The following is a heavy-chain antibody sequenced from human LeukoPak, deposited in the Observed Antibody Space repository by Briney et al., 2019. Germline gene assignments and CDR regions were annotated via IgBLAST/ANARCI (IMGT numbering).Heavy chain of an antibody. D-gene: IGHD6-19*01. J-gene: IGHJ4*02. CDR1: GGSISSYY. CDR2: IYYSGST. CDR3: ARGFSSGWYRIDY. V-gene: IGHV4-59*01. Sequence: PSETLSLTCTVSGGSISSYYWSWIRQPPGKGLEWIGYIYYSGSTNYNPSLKSRVTISVDTSKNQFSLKLSSVTAADTAVYYCARGFSSGWYRIDYWGQGILVTVSS.